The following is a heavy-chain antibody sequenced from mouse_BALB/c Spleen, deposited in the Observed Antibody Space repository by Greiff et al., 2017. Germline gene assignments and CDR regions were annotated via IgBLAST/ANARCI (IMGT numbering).Heavy chain of an antibody. CDR3: ARDDYAY. V-gene: IGHV5-9-4*01. J-gene: IGHJ3*01. Sequence: VQLQQSGGGLVKPGGSLKLSCAASGFTFSSYAMSWVRQSPEKRLEWVAEISSGGSYTYYPDTVTGRFTISRDNAKNTLYLEMSSLRSEDTAMYYCARDDYAYWGQGTLVTVSA. CDR2: ISSGGSYT. CDR1: GFTFSSYA. D-gene: IGHD2-4*01.